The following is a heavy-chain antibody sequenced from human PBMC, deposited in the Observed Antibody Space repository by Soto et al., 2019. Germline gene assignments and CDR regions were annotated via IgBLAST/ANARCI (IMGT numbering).Heavy chain of an antibody. Sequence: SVKVSCKASGGTFSSFAISWVRQAPGQGLEWMGGIIPIFGTANYAQKFQGRVTITADESTSTAYMELSSLRSEDTAVYYCAGNLESHINWFDPWGHGTLVTVSS. J-gene: IGHJ5*02. CDR3: AGNLESHINWFDP. CDR1: GGTFSSFA. CDR2: IIPIFGTA. V-gene: IGHV1-69*13.